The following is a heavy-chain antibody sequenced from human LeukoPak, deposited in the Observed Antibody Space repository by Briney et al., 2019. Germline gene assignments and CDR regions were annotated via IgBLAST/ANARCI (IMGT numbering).Heavy chain of an antibody. CDR2: ISGSGGST. D-gene: IGHD5-18*01. V-gene: IGHV3-23*01. J-gene: IGHJ4*02. CDR3: AKDRRYSYGTSFDY. Sequence: GGSLRLSCAASGFTFSSYAMNWVRQAPGKGLEWVSTISGSGGSTYYADSVKGRFTISRDNSKNTLYLQMNSLGAEDTAVYYCAKDRRYSYGTSFDYWGQGILVTVSS. CDR1: GFTFSSYA.